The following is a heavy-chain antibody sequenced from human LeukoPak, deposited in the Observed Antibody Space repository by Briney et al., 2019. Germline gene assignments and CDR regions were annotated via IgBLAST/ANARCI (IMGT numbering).Heavy chain of an antibody. V-gene: IGHV3-23*01. CDR1: GFTFSSYA. J-gene: IGHJ2*01. D-gene: IGHD4-17*01. Sequence: GGSLRLSCAASGFTFSSYAMTWVRQAPGKGLEWVSVISGSGGSTDYADSVKGRFTISRDNSKNTLYLQMNSLGAEDTAVYYYAKEATVTSYWYFDLWGRGTLVTVSS. CDR3: AKEATVTSYWYFDL. CDR2: ISGSGGST.